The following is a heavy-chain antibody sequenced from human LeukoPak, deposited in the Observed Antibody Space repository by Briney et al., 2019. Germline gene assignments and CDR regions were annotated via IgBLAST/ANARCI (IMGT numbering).Heavy chain of an antibody. Sequence: PGGSLRLSCAASGFTFSSYEMNWVRQAPGKGLEWVSYISSSGSTIYYADSVKGRFTISRDNAKNSLYLQMNSLRAEDTAVYYCASRRGSSSRYYYYYYMDVWGKGTTVTVSS. CDR3: ASRRGSSSRYYYYYYMDV. J-gene: IGHJ6*03. CDR2: ISSSGSTI. CDR1: GFTFSSYE. D-gene: IGHD6-6*01. V-gene: IGHV3-48*03.